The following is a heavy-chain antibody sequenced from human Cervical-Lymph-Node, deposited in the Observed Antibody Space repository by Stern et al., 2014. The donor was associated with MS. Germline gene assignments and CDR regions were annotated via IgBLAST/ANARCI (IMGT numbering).Heavy chain of an antibody. CDR3: ARDGHHFTSSWYYFDY. V-gene: IGHV3-30*01. D-gene: IGHD6-13*01. J-gene: IGHJ4*02. CDR1: GFTFSSYA. CDR2: ISYDGSNK. Sequence: QVQLVESGGGVVQPGRSLRLSCAASGFTFSSYAMHWVRQAPGKGLEWGAVISYDGSNKYYADSVKGRFTISRDNSKNTLYLQMNSLRAEDTAVYYCARDGHHFTSSWYYFDYWGQGTLVTVSS.